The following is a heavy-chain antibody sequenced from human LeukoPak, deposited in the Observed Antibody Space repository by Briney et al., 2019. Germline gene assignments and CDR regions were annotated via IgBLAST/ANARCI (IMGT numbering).Heavy chain of an antibody. Sequence: PGASVKVSCKASGYTFTGYYMHWVRQAPGQGLEWMGWINPSSGGTNYAQQFQGRVTMTRDTSIRTAYMELSRLRSDDTAVYYCARDDYGDNQRRGFDPWGQGTLVTVSS. D-gene: IGHD4/OR15-4a*01. V-gene: IGHV1-2*02. CDR2: INPSSGGT. CDR1: GYTFTGYY. CDR3: ARDDYGDNQRRGFDP. J-gene: IGHJ5*02.